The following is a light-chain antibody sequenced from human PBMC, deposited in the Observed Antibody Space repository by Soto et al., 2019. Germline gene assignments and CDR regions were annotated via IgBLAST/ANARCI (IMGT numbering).Light chain of an antibody. Sequence: EIVLTQSPGTLSLSPGERATLSCRASQSVSSSYLAWYQQKPGQAPRLLIYGASSRATGIPDRFSGSGSGTDCTLTISRLEPEDFAVYYCQQYGSSPRYTFGQGNKLEIK. J-gene: IGKJ2*01. CDR3: QQYGSSPRYT. V-gene: IGKV3-20*01. CDR2: GAS. CDR1: QSVSSSY.